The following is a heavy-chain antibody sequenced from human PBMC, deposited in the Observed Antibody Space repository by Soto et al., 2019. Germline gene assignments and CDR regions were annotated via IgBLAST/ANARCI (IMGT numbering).Heavy chain of an antibody. V-gene: IGHV4-39*07. Sequence: PSETLSLTCTVSGGSISRSSYYWGWIRQPPGTGLEWIGSIYHSGSTNYNPSLKSRVTISVDTSKNQFSLKLTSVTAADTAVYYCARDKITGLFDYWGQGTLVTVSS. CDR1: GGSISRSSYY. D-gene: IGHD2-8*02. CDR3: ARDKITGLFDY. CDR2: IYHSGST. J-gene: IGHJ4*02.